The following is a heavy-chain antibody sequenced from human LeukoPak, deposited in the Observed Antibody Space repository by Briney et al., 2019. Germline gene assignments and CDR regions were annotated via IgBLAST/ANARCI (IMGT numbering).Heavy chain of an antibody. CDR2: IYYSGST. V-gene: IGHV4-59*01. CDR1: GGSISSYY. Sequence: SETLSLTCTVSGGSISSYYWSWIRQPPGKGLEWIGYIYYSGSTNYNPSLKSRVTISVDTSKNQFSLKLSSVTAADTAVYYCARVAVAGYWYFDPWGRGTLVTVSS. CDR3: ARVAVAGYWYFDP. D-gene: IGHD6-19*01. J-gene: IGHJ2*01.